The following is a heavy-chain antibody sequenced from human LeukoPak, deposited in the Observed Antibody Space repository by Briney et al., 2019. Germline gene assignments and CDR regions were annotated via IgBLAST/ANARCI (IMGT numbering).Heavy chain of an antibody. CDR3: AKAEGAYYYYYMDV. Sequence: TGGSLRLSCAASGFTFSNYGMHWVRQAPGKGLEWVAFIRYDGSNKYYADSVKGRFTISRDNSKNTLSLQMISLRAEDTAVYYCAKAEGAYYYYYMDVWGKGTTVTISS. J-gene: IGHJ6*03. CDR2: IRYDGSNK. V-gene: IGHV3-30*02. CDR1: GFTFSNYG.